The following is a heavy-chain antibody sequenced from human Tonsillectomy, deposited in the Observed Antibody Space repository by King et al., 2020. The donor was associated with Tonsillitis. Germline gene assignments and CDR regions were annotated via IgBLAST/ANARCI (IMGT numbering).Heavy chain of an antibody. CDR2: ISGSGGST. V-gene: IGHV3-23*01. CDR3: ARHGGYGDYAEEYYFDY. Sequence: VQLLESGGGLVQPGGSLRLSCAASGFTFSSYAMSWVRQAPGKGLEWVSAISGSGGSTYYADSVKGRFTISRDNSKNTLYLQMNSLRAEDTAVYYCARHGGYGDYAEEYYFDYWGQGTLVTVSS. D-gene: IGHD4-17*01. CDR1: GFTFSSYA. J-gene: IGHJ4*02.